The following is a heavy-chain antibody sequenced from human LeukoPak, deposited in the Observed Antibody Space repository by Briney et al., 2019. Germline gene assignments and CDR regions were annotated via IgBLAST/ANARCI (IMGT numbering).Heavy chain of an antibody. D-gene: IGHD5-24*01. CDR3: ANVLEPVEMATATRPGLYGMDV. CDR2: ISGSGGST. J-gene: IGHJ6*02. Sequence: PGGSLRLSCAASGFTFSSYAMSWVRQAPGKGLEWVSAISGSGGSTYYADSVKGRFTISRDNSKNTLYLQMNSLRAEDTAVYYCANVLEPVEMATATRPGLYGMDVWGQGTTVTVSS. V-gene: IGHV3-23*01. CDR1: GFTFSSYA.